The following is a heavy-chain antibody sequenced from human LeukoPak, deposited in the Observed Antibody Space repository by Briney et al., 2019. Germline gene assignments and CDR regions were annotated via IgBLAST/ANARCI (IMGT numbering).Heavy chain of an antibody. CDR1: GGSLTNGGLF. J-gene: IGHJ4*02. V-gene: IGHV4-61*02. CDR3: ARERLGGSYYRPVEY. Sequence: SETLSLTCTVSGGSLTNGGLFRGWVPQPPGKGLGWVWRIYTTGSTNYNPSLKSRVTISLDTSKNQFSLKLSSVSAEDTALYYCARERLGGSYYRPVEYWGQGTLVTVSS. CDR2: IYTTGST. D-gene: IGHD1-26*01.